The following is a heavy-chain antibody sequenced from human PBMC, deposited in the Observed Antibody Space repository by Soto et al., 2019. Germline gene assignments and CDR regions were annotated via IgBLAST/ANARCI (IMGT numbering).Heavy chain of an antibody. J-gene: IGHJ4*02. CDR2: INAGNGNT. D-gene: IGHD1-26*01. CDR1: GYTFTSYA. Sequence: QVQLVQSGAEVKKPGASVKVACNASGYTFTSYAMHWVRQAPGQRRGWMGWINAGNGNTKYSHKSQGRVTRTRDTSASTAYMELSSLRSEDADVYYCSRDVGATGDWGQGSLVTVSS. CDR3: SRDVGATGD. V-gene: IGHV1-3*01.